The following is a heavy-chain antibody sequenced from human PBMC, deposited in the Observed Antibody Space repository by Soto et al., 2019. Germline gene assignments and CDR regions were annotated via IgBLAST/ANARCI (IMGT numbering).Heavy chain of an antibody. J-gene: IGHJ5*02. Sequence: KLPETLSLTCTVSGGSVSSGNYYWSWIRQPPGKGLEWIGFIYYTGSTSYNPSLKSRVTISIDTSKNQFSLKLTSVTAADTAVYYCASALYCSGGSCSFDPWGQGTLVTVSS. D-gene: IGHD2-15*01. CDR1: GGSVSSGNYY. CDR3: ASALYCSGGSCSFDP. CDR2: IYYTGST. V-gene: IGHV4-61*01.